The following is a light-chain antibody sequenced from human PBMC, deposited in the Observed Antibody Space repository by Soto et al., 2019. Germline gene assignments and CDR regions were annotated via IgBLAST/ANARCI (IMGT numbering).Light chain of an antibody. CDR2: AAS. CDR1: QGISSW. Sequence: DIQMTQSPSSMSASVGDRVTITCRASQGISSWLAWYQQKPGKAPKLLIYAASSLQSGVPSRFSGSGSGTDFTLTNRSLQPKDFETYYCQQANGYPATFGPGTKVAIE. J-gene: IGKJ3*01. V-gene: IGKV1-12*01. CDR3: QQANGYPAT.